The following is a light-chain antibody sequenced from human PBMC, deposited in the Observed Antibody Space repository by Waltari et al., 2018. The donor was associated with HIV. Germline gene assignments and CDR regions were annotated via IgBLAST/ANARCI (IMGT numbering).Light chain of an antibody. J-gene: IGLJ3*02. Sequence: SSVVAQSPSVSVAPGQTAYFTCDGDDLGNTSVNWYRQKAGKARVLVVCGDKDRASGNPDRFSGSKSPYTATMTIAAVEAGDEADYYCQVRDSTVVFGGGTRLNV. V-gene: IGLV3-21*02. CDR3: QVRDSTVV. CDR1: DLGNTS. CDR2: GDK.